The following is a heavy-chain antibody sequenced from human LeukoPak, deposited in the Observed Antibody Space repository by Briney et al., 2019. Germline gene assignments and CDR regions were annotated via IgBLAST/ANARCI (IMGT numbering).Heavy chain of an antibody. Sequence: PSETLSLTCTVSGYSISSGYYWGWIRRPPGKGLEWIGSIYHSGSTYYNPSLKSRVTISVDTSKNQFSLKLSSVTAADTAVYYCARGGIGSSSVAGVDYWGQGTLVTVSS. CDR3: ARGGIGSSSVAGVDY. CDR1: GYSISSGYY. CDR2: IYHSGST. J-gene: IGHJ4*02. V-gene: IGHV4-38-2*02. D-gene: IGHD6-6*01.